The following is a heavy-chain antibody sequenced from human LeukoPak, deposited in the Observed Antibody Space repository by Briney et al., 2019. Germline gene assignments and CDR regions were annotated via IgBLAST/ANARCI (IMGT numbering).Heavy chain of an antibody. CDR3: ARGGTGWYYYYYYGMDV. CDR1: GYTFTSYD. J-gene: IGHJ6*02. D-gene: IGHD1-1*01. Sequence: ASVKVSCKASGYTFTSYDINWVRQATGQGLEWMGWMSPNSGSTGYAQKFQGRVTMTRNTSISTAYMELSSLRSEDTAVYYCARGGTGWYYYYYYGMDVWGQGTTVTVSS. V-gene: IGHV1-8*01. CDR2: MSPNSGST.